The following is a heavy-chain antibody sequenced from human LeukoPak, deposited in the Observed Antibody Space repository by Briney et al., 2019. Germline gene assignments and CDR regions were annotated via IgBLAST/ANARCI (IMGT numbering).Heavy chain of an antibody. J-gene: IGHJ4*02. V-gene: IGHV5-51*01. CDR1: GYSFTSYW. CDR2: IYPGDSDT. CDR3: ARRYCSGDNCYSGFDY. Sequence: GESLKISCKGFGYSFTSYWIGWVRQMPGKGLEWMGIIYPGDSDTRYSPSFQGQVTISADKSISTAYLQWSSLKASDTAMYYCARRYCSGDNCYSGFDYWGQGTLVTVSS. D-gene: IGHD2-15*01.